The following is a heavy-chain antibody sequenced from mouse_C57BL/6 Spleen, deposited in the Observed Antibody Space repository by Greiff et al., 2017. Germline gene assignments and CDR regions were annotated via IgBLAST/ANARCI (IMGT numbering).Heavy chain of an antibody. D-gene: IGHD3-2*02. CDR2: IYPGDGGT. J-gene: IGHJ2*01. CDR3: AKLETAQAPYYFDY. CDR1: GYAFSSSW. V-gene: IGHV1-82*01. Sequence: VKLMESGPELVKPGASVKISCKASGYAFSSSWMNWVKQRPGKGLEWIGRIYPGDGGTNYNGKFKGKATLTADKSASTAYMQLSSLTSEASAVYVCAKLETAQAPYYFDYWGQGTTLTVSS.